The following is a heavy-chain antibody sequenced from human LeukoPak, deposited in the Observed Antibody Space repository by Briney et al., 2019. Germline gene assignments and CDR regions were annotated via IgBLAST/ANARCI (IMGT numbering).Heavy chain of an antibody. CDR1: GGSISSGSYY. V-gene: IGHV4-61*02. CDR2: IYTSGST. D-gene: IGHD1-26*01. J-gene: IGHJ4*02. CDR3: AKSGGYGLIDY. Sequence: PSETLSLTCTVSGGSISSGSYYWSWIRQPAGKGLEWIGRIYTSGSTNYNPSLESRVTISVDTSKNQFSLKLSSVTAADTAVYYCAKSGGYGLIDYWGQGTLVTVSS.